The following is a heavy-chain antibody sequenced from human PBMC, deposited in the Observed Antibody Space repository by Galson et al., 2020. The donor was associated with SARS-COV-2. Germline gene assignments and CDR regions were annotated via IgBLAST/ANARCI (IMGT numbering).Heavy chain of an antibody. Sequence: SETLSLTCTVSGGSISSGSYYWSWIRRPAGKGLEWLGHIYTSGSPDYNPSLKHRVTISLDRSKNQFSLKLNSVTAEDTAVYYCARGGYRGHDENSCDYWGQGTLVNVSS. CDR1: GGSISSGSYY. D-gene: IGHD5-12*01. CDR3: ARGGYRGHDENSCDY. J-gene: IGHJ4*02. CDR2: IYTSGSP. V-gene: IGHV4-61*09.